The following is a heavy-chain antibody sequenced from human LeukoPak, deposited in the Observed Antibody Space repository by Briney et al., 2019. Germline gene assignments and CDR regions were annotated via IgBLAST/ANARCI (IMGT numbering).Heavy chain of an antibody. J-gene: IGHJ5*02. D-gene: IGHD6-13*01. Sequence: GASVKVSCKASGYTFTSYYMHWVRQAPGQGLEWMGIINPSGGSTSYAQKFQGRVTMTRDMSTSTVYMELSSLRSEDTAVYYCARGRPTTSIAAAGVNWFDPWGQGTLVTVSS. CDR2: INPSGGST. V-gene: IGHV1-46*01. CDR3: ARGRPTTSIAAAGVNWFDP. CDR1: GYTFTSYY.